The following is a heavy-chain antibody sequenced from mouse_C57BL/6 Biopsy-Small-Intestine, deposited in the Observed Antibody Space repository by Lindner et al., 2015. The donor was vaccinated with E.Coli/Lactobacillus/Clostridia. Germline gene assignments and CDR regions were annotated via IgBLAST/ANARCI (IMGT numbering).Heavy chain of an antibody. CDR1: GYSFTDYN. D-gene: IGHD3-2*02. CDR2: INPNYGTT. J-gene: IGHJ3*01. V-gene: IGHV1-39*01. CDR3: ARPPDSSGYVWFAY. Sequence: EVQLQESGPELVKPGASVKISCKASGYSFTDYNMNWVKQSNGKSLEWIGVINPNYGTTSYNQKFKGKATLAVDQSSSTAYMQLNSLTYEDSAVYYCARPPDSSGYVWFAYWGQGTLVTVSA.